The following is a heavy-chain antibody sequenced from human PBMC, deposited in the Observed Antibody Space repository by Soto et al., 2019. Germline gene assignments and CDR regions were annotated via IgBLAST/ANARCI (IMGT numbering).Heavy chain of an antibody. Sequence: QSGWSLRLSCAAAGFSFNTIGMSWVRQAPGKGLEWVSFFSGSGGYTHYADSVEGRFTISSDNSKNMLYLQMNSLRAEDTAVYYCAKVLWNQGRVFDYWGQGTPVTASS. D-gene: IGHD1-1*01. CDR1: GFSFNTIG. J-gene: IGHJ4*02. V-gene: IGHV3-23*01. CDR2: FSGSGGYT. CDR3: AKVLWNQGRVFDY.